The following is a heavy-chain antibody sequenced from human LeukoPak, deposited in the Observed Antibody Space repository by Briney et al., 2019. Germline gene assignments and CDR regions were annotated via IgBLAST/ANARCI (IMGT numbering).Heavy chain of an antibody. CDR3: ATHGPTGYYDDY. CDR2: FDPEDGET. Sequence: ASVKVSCKVSGYSLTELSMHWVRQAPGKGLEWMGGFDPEDGETIYAQKFQGRVTMTEDTSTDTAYMELSSLRSEDTAVYYCATHGPTGYYDDYWGQGTLVTASS. D-gene: IGHD3-22*01. V-gene: IGHV1-24*01. CDR1: GYSLTELS. J-gene: IGHJ4*02.